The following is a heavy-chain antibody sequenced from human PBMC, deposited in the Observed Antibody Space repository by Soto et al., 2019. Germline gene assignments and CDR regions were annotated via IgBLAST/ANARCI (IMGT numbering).Heavy chain of an antibody. CDR3: ARGPYSGSYYPRYYYYGMDV. Sequence: SETLSLTCAVYGGSFSGYYWSWIRQPPGKGLEWIGEINHSGSTNYNPSLKSRVTISVDTSKNQFSLKLSSVTAADTAVYYCARGPYSGSYYPRYYYYGMDVWGQGTTVTVSS. D-gene: IGHD1-26*01. CDR1: GGSFSGYY. J-gene: IGHJ6*02. CDR2: INHSGST. V-gene: IGHV4-34*01.